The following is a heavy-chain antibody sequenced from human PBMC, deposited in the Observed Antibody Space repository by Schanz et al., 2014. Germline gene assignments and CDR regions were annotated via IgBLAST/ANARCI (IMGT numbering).Heavy chain of an antibody. CDR2: ISFDGRNT. CDR3: ARLDSSSWYPRY. Sequence: VQLVDSGGGVVQPGRSLRLSCAASGFTFSRFGMHWVRQAPGKGLEWVGFISFDGRNTGYAHSVKGRFTISRDNSKNTVNLQMNSLRAEDTAVYYCARLDSSSWYPRYWGQGTLVTVSS. J-gene: IGHJ4*02. CDR1: GFTFSRFG. D-gene: IGHD6-13*01. V-gene: IGHV3-33*05.